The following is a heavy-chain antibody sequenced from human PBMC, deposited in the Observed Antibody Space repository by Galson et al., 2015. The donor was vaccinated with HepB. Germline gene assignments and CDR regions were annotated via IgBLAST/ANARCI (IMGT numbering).Heavy chain of an antibody. Sequence: SLRLSCAASGFTFSNAWMSWVRQAPGKGLEWVGRIKSKTDGGTTDYAAPVKGRFTISRDDSKNTLYLQMNSLKTEDTAVYYCTTDPYPSYYYDSSGYPIPVDAFDIWGQGTMVTVSS. D-gene: IGHD3-22*01. J-gene: IGHJ3*02. V-gene: IGHV3-15*01. CDR3: TTDPYPSYYYDSSGYPIPVDAFDI. CDR2: IKSKTDGGTT. CDR1: GFTFSNAW.